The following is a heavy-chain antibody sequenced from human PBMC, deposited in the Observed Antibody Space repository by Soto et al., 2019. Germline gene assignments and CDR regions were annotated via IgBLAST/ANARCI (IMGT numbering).Heavy chain of an antibody. V-gene: IGHV5-51*01. Sequence: EVQLVQSGTEVKKPGESLRISCEASGYNFKNWWIVWVRQMPGKGLECMGIIYPADSDTRYSPSFKGQVTISADKSISTAYLQWNSLKASDTAIYYCARSIEYSFGYQSPFDVWGQGTMVTVSP. CDR3: ARSIEYSFGYQSPFDV. CDR2: IYPADSDT. D-gene: IGHD5-18*01. CDR1: GYNFKNWW. J-gene: IGHJ3*01.